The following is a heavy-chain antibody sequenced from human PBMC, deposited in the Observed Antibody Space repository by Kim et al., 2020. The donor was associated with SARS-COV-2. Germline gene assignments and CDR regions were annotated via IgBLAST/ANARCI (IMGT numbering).Heavy chain of an antibody. CDR3: ARLGQWLEYPRRTGFDP. CDR2: IYYSGST. CDR1: GGSISSSSYY. Sequence: SETLSLTCTVSGGSISSSSYYWGWIRQPPGKGLEWIGSIYYSGSTYYNPSLKSRVTISVDTSKNQFSLKLSSVTAADTAVYYCARLGQWLEYPRRTGFDPWGQGTLVTVSS. V-gene: IGHV4-39*01. J-gene: IGHJ5*02. D-gene: IGHD6-19*01.